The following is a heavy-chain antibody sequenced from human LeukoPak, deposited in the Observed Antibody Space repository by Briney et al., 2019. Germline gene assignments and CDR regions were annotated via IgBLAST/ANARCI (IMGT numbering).Heavy chain of an antibody. Sequence: TGGSLRLSCAASGFTFKTYWMHWVRQAPGKGLVWVSHSNSDGSSTSYADSVRGRFTISRDNAKNTLYLQMNSLRAEDTAVYYCARDLKGPVNDVFDMWGQGTMVTVSP. CDR3: ARDLKGPVNDVFDM. D-gene: IGHD4-23*01. CDR2: SNSDGSST. J-gene: IGHJ3*02. CDR1: GFTFKTYW. V-gene: IGHV3-74*01.